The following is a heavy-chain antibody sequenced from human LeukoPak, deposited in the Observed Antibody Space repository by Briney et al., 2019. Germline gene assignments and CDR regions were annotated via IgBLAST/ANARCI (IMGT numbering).Heavy chain of an antibody. J-gene: IGHJ4*02. V-gene: IGHV3-11*01. D-gene: IGHD3-3*01. Sequence: GGSLRLSCAASGFTFSDYYMSWLRQAPGKGLEWVSYISSSGSTIYYADSVKGRFTISRDNAKNSLYLQMSSLRAEDTAVYYCARENYDFWSGYSAYYLDYWGQGTLVTVSS. CDR2: ISSSGSTI. CDR3: ARENYDFWSGYSAYYLDY. CDR1: GFTFSDYY.